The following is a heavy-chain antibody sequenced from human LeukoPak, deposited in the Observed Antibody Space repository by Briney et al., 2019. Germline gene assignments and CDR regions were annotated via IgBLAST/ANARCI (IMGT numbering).Heavy chain of an antibody. D-gene: IGHD2-2*01. V-gene: IGHV3-11*01. Sequence: GGPLRLSCAASGFTFSDYYMSWIRQAPGKGLEWVSYISSSGSTIYYADSVKGRFTISRDNAKNSLYLQMNSLRAEDTAVYYCARDEGYCSSTSCSYWFDPWGQGTLVTVSS. CDR3: ARDEGYCSSTSCSYWFDP. J-gene: IGHJ5*02. CDR2: ISSSGSTI. CDR1: GFTFSDYY.